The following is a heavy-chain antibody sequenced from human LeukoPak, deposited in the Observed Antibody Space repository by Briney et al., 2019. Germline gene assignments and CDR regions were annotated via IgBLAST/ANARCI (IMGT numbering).Heavy chain of an antibody. CDR2: IYYSGSS. CDR1: GGSINNGGYY. Sequence: SETLSLTCTVFGGSINNGGYYWSWIRQHPGKGLEWIGYIYYSGSSYYNPSLKSRVTISVDTSKNQFSLRLSSVTAADTAVYYCARDGHWGYYFDYWGQGTLVTVSS. V-gene: IGHV4-61*08. J-gene: IGHJ4*02. CDR3: ARDGHWGYYFDY. D-gene: IGHD7-27*01.